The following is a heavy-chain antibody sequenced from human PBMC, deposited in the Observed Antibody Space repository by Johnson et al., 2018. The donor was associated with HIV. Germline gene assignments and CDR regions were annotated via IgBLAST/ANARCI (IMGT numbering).Heavy chain of an antibody. Sequence: VQLVESGGGLVQPGGSLRLSCAASGFTFSSYGMTWVRQAPGKGLEWVSGIDWNGGSSGYADSVKGRFSISRDNGKNSLYLQMNSLRAEDTALYYCARGAYSSSWHASDASDIWGQGTTVTVSS. J-gene: IGHJ3*02. CDR3: ARGAYSSSWHASDASDI. D-gene: IGHD6-13*01. V-gene: IGHV3-20*04. CDR2: IDWNGGSS. CDR1: GFTFSSYG.